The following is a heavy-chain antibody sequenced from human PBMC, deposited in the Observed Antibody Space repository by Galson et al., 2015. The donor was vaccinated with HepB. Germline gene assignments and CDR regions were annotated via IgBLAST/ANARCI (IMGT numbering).Heavy chain of an antibody. J-gene: IGHJ4*02. Sequence: SLRLSCAASGFTFSWYWMHWVRQVPGKGLVWVARINSDGSYTTYADSVKGRFTISRDNAKTTLYLQMNSPRAEDTALYYCARTRGAAAGIFDYWGQGTLVTVSS. CDR1: GFTFSWYW. V-gene: IGHV3-74*01. CDR2: INSDGSYT. CDR3: ARTRGAAAGIFDY. D-gene: IGHD6-13*01.